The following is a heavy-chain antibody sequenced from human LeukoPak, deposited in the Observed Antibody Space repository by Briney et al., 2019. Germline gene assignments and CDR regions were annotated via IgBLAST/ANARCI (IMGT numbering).Heavy chain of an antibody. D-gene: IGHD3-16*01. V-gene: IGHV3-74*03. J-gene: IGHJ4*02. CDR3: AKGGFNVCFDY. Sequence: GGSLSLSCAASGFTFGNYWMHWVRQAPGQGLVWVSRINSDGSSTTYADSVKGRFTISRDNTKNTVYLQMNSLRAEDTAVFYCAKGGFNVCFDYWGQGTLVTVSS. CDR2: INSDGSST. CDR1: GFTFGNYW.